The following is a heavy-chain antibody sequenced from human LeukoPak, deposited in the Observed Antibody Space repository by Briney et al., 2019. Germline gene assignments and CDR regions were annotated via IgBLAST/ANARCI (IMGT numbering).Heavy chain of an antibody. CDR3: ARGGPPTVVTLFDY. V-gene: IGHV4-4*02. CDR2: INHSGST. CDR1: SGSISSSTW. D-gene: IGHD4-23*01. Sequence: SSETLSLTCAVSSGSISSSTWWSWVRQPPGKGLEWIGEINHSGSTHYTPSLKSRVTISVDTSKNQFSLKLSSVTAADTAVYYCARGGPPTVVTLFDYWGQGTLVTVSS. J-gene: IGHJ4*02.